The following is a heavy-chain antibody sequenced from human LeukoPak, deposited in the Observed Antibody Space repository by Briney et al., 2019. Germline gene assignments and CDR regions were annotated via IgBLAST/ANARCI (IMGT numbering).Heavy chain of an antibody. V-gene: IGHV3-11*01. CDR1: GFTFSDYY. CDR2: ISSSGSPM. D-gene: IGHD4-11*01. J-gene: IGHJ5*02. CDR3: ARDPYSNYGHKWFDP. Sequence: VKPGGSLRLSCAASGFTFSDYYMSWIRQAPGKGLEWVSDISSSGSPMYYADSVRGRFTISRDNAKDSLYLQMNSLRAEDTAVYYCARDPYSNYGHKWFDPWGQGTLVTVSS.